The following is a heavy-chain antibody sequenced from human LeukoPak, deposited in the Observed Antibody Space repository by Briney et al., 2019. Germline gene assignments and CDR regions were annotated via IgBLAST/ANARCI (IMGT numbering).Heavy chain of an antibody. Sequence: ASVKVSCKASGYTFTSYGIIWVRQAPGQGLEWMGWISAYNGNTNYAQKLQGRVTMTTDTSTSTAYMELRSLRSDDTAVYYCARDCGGDCSQPNWFDPWGRGTLVTVSS. V-gene: IGHV1-18*01. CDR2: ISAYNGNT. J-gene: IGHJ5*02. CDR3: ARDCGGDCSQPNWFDP. CDR1: GYTFTSYG. D-gene: IGHD2-21*02.